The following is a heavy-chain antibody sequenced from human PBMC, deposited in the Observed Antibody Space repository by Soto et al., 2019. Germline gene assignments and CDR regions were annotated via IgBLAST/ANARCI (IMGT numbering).Heavy chain of an antibody. J-gene: IGHJ4*02. D-gene: IGHD6-19*01. Sequence: GGSQRLSSATSGFNFNNYSMSWVRHAPGDGLEWVSFISSSGGTTYYADSVKGRFTISRDNSRNPVFLQMNTLGAEDTAIYCGTFMTVTGPGWGRASDYWGQGTRVTVSS. CDR3: TFMTVTGPGWGRASDY. V-gene: IGHV3-23*01. CDR1: GFNFNNYS. CDR2: ISSSGGTT.